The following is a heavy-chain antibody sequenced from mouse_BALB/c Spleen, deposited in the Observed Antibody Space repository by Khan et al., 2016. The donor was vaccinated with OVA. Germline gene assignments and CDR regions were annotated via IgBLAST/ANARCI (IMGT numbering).Heavy chain of an antibody. CDR1: GYSITSNYA. J-gene: IGHJ4*01. V-gene: IGHV3-2*02. CDR3: ARGNYYGYAMEY. D-gene: IGHD1-1*01. CDR2: ISYSGST. Sequence: EVQLQESGPGLVKPSQSLSLTCTVTGYSITSNYAWNWIRQFPGNKLGRMGYISYSGSTSYNPSLNSRISITRDTSKNQFFLQLSSVTTEDAATDYCARGNYYGYAMEYWGQGTSVTVSS.